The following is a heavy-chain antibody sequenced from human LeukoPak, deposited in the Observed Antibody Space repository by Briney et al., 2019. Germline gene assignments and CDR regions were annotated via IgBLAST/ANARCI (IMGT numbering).Heavy chain of an antibody. CDR3: ARGILPFDY. J-gene: IGHJ4*02. Sequence: NPSETLSLTCAVYGGSFSGYYWSWIRQPPGKGLEWIGSIYHSGSTYYNPSLKSRVTISVDTSKNQFSLKLSSVTAADTAVYYCARGILPFDYWGQGTLVTVSS. V-gene: IGHV4-34*01. D-gene: IGHD2/OR15-2a*01. CDR1: GGSFSGYY. CDR2: IYHSGST.